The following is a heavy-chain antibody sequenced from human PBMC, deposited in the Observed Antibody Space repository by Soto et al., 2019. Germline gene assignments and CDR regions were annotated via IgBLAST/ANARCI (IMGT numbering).Heavy chain of an antibody. V-gene: IGHV3-73*01. CDR2: IRAKAYSYAT. CDR1: GFTFSDAA. CDR3: TRHSFDY. J-gene: IGHJ4*02. Sequence: EVQLVESGGGLVQPGGSLKLSCAASGFTFSDAALHWVRQASGKGLEWVGRIRAKAYSYATAYAASVKGRFTISRDDSKNAAYLQMNSLKTEDTAVYYCTRHSFDYWGQGTLVTVSS.